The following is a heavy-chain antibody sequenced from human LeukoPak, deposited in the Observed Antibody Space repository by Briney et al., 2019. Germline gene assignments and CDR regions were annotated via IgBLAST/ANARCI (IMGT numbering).Heavy chain of an antibody. CDR1: GFTFSSYA. CDR2: ISYDGSNK. J-gene: IGHJ4*02. V-gene: IGHV3-30*01. CDR3: ARERAGSFDY. Sequence: GGSLRLSCAASGFTFSSYAMHWVRQAPGKGLEWVAVISYDGSNKYHADSVKGRFTISRDNSKNTLYLQMNSLRAEDTAVYYCARERAGSFDYWGQGTLVTASS. D-gene: IGHD1-26*01.